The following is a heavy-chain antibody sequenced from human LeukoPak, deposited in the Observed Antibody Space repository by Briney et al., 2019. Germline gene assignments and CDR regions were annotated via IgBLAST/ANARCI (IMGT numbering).Heavy chain of an antibody. D-gene: IGHD3-22*01. Sequence: GSLRLSCAASGFTFSNYSMNWIRQPPGKGLEWIGEINHSGSTNYNPSLKSRVTISVDTSKNQFSLKLSSVTAADTAVYYCARGRRGYPDYWGQGTLVTVSS. J-gene: IGHJ4*02. CDR3: ARGRRGYPDY. CDR1: GFTFSNYS. V-gene: IGHV4-34*01. CDR2: INHSGST.